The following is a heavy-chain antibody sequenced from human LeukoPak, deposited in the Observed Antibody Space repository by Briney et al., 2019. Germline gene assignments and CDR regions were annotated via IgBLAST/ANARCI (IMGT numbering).Heavy chain of an antibody. CDR1: GYSISSGYY. CDR2: IYHSGST. CDR3: SRMVRGVISFDY. J-gene: IGHJ4*02. D-gene: IGHD3-10*01. V-gene: IGHV4-38-2*02. Sequence: SETLSLTCTVSGYSISSGYYWGWIRQPPGKGLEWIGSIYHSGSTYYNPSLKSRVTISVDTSKNQFSLKLSSVTAADTAVYYCSRMVRGVISFDYWGQGTLVTVSS.